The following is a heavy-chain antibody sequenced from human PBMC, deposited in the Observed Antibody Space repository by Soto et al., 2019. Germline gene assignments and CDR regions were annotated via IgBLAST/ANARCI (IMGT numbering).Heavy chain of an antibody. Sequence: QVQLQESGAGLVKPSETLSLTCTVSGGSVSSYLWRWIRQPPGKGLAWIGYISYSGSTNYNPSLKSGATISVDAPQHQFFLELSSVTAADTAVYYCAKLYSPQEIFDSWGQGTLVTVSS. J-gene: IGHJ4*02. CDR2: ISYSGST. D-gene: IGHD5-12*01. V-gene: IGHV4-59*02. CDR3: AKLYSPQEIFDS. CDR1: GGSVSSYL.